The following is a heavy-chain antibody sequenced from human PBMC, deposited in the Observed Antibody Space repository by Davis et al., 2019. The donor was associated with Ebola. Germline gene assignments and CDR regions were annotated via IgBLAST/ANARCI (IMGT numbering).Heavy chain of an antibody. CDR1: GFTFSSYA. Sequence: GESLKISCAASGFTFSSYAMSWVRQAPGKGLEWVSAISGSGGSTYYADSVKGRFTISRDNSKNTLYLQMNSLRAEDTAVYYCARDANYDFWSGYSFDGMDVWGQGTTVTVSS. V-gene: IGHV3-23*01. CDR3: ARDANYDFWSGYSFDGMDV. CDR2: ISGSGGST. D-gene: IGHD3-3*01. J-gene: IGHJ6*02.